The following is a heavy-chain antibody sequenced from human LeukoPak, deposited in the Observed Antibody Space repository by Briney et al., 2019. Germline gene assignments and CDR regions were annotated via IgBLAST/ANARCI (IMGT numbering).Heavy chain of an antibody. CDR2: INHSGST. CDR3: ARIAVAGCLDY. D-gene: IGHD6-19*01. J-gene: IGHJ4*02. V-gene: IGHV4-34*01. Sequence: SETLSLTCAVYGGSFSGYYWSWIRQPPGKGLEWIGEINHSGSTNYNPSLKSRVTISVDTSKNQFSLKLSSVTAADTAVYYCARIAVAGCLDYWGQGILVTVSS. CDR1: GGSFSGYY.